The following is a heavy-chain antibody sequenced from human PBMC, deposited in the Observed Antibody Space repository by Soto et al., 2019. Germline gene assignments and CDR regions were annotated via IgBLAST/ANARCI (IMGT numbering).Heavy chain of an antibody. V-gene: IGHV3-66*01. CDR2: INYAGVT. D-gene: IGHD2-21*01. J-gene: IGHJ6*03. Sequence: QLVESGGGVVQPGGSLRLSCSASGFTVSNKFMTWVRQAPGRGLECVSLINYAGVTSYADSVKGRFTVSRDNSKNTLYLHMKSLRDEDTAVYYCARDGLDGDGDKCFGIPMDVWGRGAAVTVSS. CDR1: GFTVSNKF. CDR3: ARDGLDGDGDKCFGIPMDV.